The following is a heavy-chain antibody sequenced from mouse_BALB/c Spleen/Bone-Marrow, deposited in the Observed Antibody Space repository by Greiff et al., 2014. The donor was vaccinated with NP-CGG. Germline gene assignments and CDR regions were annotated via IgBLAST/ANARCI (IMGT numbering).Heavy chain of an antibody. J-gene: IGHJ4*01. CDR2: ISSGSSTI. D-gene: IGHD2-10*02. V-gene: IGHV5-17*02. Sequence: EVHLVESGGGLVQPGGSRKLSCAASGFTFSSFGMHWVRQAPEKGLEWVAYISSGSSTIYYADTEKGRFTISRDNPKNTLFLQMTSLRSEDTAMYYCASGVWYHAMDYWGQGTSVTVSS. CDR1: GFTFSSFG. CDR3: ASGVWYHAMDY.